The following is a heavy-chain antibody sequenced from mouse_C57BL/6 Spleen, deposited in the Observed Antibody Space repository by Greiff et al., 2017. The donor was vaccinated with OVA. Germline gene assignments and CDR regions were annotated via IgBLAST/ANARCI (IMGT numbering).Heavy chain of an antibody. CDR3: TRKEGTTVGGWGYFDV. J-gene: IGHJ1*03. V-gene: IGHV1-15*01. D-gene: IGHD1-1*01. Sequence: QVQLQQSGAELVRPGASVTLSCKASGYTFTDYEMHWVKQTPVHGLEWIGAIDPETGGTAYNQKFKGKAILTADKSSSTAYMELRSLTSEDSAVYYCTRKEGTTVGGWGYFDVWGTGTTVTVSS. CDR1: GYTFTDYE. CDR2: IDPETGGT.